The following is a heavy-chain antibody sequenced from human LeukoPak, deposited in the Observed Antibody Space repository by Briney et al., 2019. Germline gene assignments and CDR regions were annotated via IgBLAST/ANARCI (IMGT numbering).Heavy chain of an antibody. CDR1: GDSISGSKYF. J-gene: IGHJ3*02. Sequence: SETLSLTCTVFGDSISGSKYFWGWIRQPPGKGLEWIGRIYTSGSTNYNPSLKSRVTISVDTSKNQFSLKLSSVTAADTAVYYCARHLSEMATITPAFDIWGQGTMVTVSS. V-gene: IGHV4-61*02. CDR2: IYTSGST. D-gene: IGHD5-24*01. CDR3: ARHLSEMATITPAFDI.